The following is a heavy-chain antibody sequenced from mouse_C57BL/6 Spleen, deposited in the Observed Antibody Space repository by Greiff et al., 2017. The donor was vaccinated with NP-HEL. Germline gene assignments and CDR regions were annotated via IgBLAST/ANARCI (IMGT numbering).Heavy chain of an antibody. CDR2: IWGVGST. V-gene: IGHV2-6*01. CDR3: ATGSSYEGWFAY. J-gene: IGHJ3*01. CDR1: GFSLTSYG. D-gene: IGHD1-1*01. Sequence: VQLQQSGPGLVAPSQSLSITCTVSGFSLTSYGVDWVRQSPGKGLEWLGVIWGVGSTNYNSALKSRLSISKDNSKSQVFLKMNSLQTDDTAMYYCATGSSYEGWFAYWGQGTLVTVSA.